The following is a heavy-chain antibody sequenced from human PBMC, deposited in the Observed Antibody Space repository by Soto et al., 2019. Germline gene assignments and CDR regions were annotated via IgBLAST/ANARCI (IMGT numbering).Heavy chain of an antibody. Sequence: EVQLVESGGGLVQPGGSLRLSCAASGFTFSSYWMSWVRQAPGKGLEWVANIKQDGSEKYYVDSVKGRFTISRDNAKNSLYLQMTSLGAEDTAVYYCASRDITMVRGVYYYYDMDVWGQGTTVTVSS. CDR2: IKQDGSEK. J-gene: IGHJ6*02. CDR3: ASRDITMVRGVYYYYDMDV. D-gene: IGHD3-10*01. V-gene: IGHV3-7*05. CDR1: GFTFSSYW.